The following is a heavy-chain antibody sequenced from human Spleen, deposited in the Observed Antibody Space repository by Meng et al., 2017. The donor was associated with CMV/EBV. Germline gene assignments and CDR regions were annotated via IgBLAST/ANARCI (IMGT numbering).Heavy chain of an antibody. V-gene: IGHV3-21*06. CDR2: ISTTSAYI. D-gene: IGHD3-16*01. J-gene: IGHJ6*02. Sequence: GESLKISCAASGFTFSYYSINWVRQAPGKGLEWVSSISTTSAYIYYADSLKGRFTISRDNAKNSLYLQMNSLKAEDTAVYYCARSWDGMDVWGQGTTVTVSS. CDR3: ARSWDGMDV. CDR1: GFTFSYYS.